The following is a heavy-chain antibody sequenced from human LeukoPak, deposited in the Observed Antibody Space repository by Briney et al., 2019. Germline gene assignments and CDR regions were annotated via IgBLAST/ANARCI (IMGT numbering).Heavy chain of an antibody. V-gene: IGHV3-21*01. Sequence: GGSLRLSCAASGFTFSSYSMNWVRQAPGKGLEWVSSISSSSSYIYYADSVKGRFTISRDNAKNSLYLQMNSLRAEDTAVYYCARDLNRYGGGGDDYWGQGTLVTVSS. CDR1: GFTFSSYS. CDR2: ISSSSSYI. CDR3: ARDLNRYGGGGDDY. D-gene: IGHD3-16*01. J-gene: IGHJ4*02.